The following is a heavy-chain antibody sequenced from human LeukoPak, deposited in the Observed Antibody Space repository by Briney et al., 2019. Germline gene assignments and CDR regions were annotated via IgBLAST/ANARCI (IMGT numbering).Heavy chain of an antibody. CDR2: VYYSGNT. V-gene: IGHV4-4*02. CDR3: ARASRGHDY. CDR1: GGSISSSNW. D-gene: IGHD3-10*01. Sequence: PSQTLSLTCAVSGGSISSSNWWSWVRQPPGKGLEWIGYVYYSGNTNYNPSLKSRVTVSVDTSKNQFSLKLTSVTAADTAVYYCARASRGHDYWGQGTLVTVSS. J-gene: IGHJ4*02.